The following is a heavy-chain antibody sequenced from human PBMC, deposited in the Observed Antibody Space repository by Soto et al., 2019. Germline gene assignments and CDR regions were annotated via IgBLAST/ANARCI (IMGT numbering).Heavy chain of an antibody. Sequence: HPGGSLRLSCAASGFTVSSNYMSWVRQAPGKGLEWVSVIYSGGSTYYADSVKGRFTISRDNSKNTLFLQMNSLRAEDTAVYYCAKKVAGSVPFQHWGQGTLVTVSS. J-gene: IGHJ1*01. D-gene: IGHD6-19*01. V-gene: IGHV3-53*01. CDR2: IYSGGST. CDR1: GFTVSSNY. CDR3: AKKVAGSVPFQH.